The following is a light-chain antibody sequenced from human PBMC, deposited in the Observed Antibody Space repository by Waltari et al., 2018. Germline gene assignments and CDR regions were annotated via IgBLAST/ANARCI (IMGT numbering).Light chain of an antibody. CDR1: QSLVHSDGNTY. CDR3: MQGTHWPPWT. J-gene: IGKJ1*01. V-gene: IGKV2-30*02. Sequence: DVVMTQSPLSLPVTLGQPAYLSCRSSQSLVHSDGNTYLTWFQQRPGQSPRHLIHQVYKRDSGVPDRFSGSGSGTDFTLIISRVEADDVGVYYCMQGTHWPPWTFGQGTRVEIK. CDR2: QVY.